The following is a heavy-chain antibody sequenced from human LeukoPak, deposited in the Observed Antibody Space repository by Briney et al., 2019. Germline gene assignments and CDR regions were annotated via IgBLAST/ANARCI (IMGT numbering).Heavy chain of an antibody. CDR3: ASYTRYQVYYGSGSYYKDDAFDI. J-gene: IGHJ3*02. Sequence: PSETLSLTCTVSGYSISSGYYWGWIRQPPGKGLEWIGSIYHSGSTNYNPSLKSRVTISVDTSKNQFSLKLSSVTAADTAVYYCASYTRYQVYYGSGSYYKDDAFDIWGQGTMVTVSS. CDR2: IYHSGST. CDR1: GYSISSGYY. D-gene: IGHD3-10*01. V-gene: IGHV4-38-2*02.